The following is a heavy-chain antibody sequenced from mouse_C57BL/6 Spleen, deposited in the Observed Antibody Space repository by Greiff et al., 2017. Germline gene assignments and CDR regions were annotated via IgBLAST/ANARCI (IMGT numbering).Heavy chain of an antibody. CDR1: GYNFTSYW. D-gene: IGHD1-1*01. V-gene: IGHV1-53*01. J-gene: IGHJ2*01. CDR3: ARVTTVVAHFDY. CDR2: INPSNGGT. Sequence: QVQLQQPGTELVKPGASVKLSCKASGYNFTSYWMHWVKQRPGQGLEWIGNINPSNGGTNYNEKFKSKATLTVDKSSSTAYMQLSSLTSEDSAVYYCARVTTVVAHFDYWGQGTTLTVSS.